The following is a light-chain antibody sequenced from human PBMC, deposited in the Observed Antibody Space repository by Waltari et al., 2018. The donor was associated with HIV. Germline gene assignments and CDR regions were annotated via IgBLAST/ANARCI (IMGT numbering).Light chain of an antibody. Sequence: QSVLTQPPSASGTPGQRVTISCSGSSSNIGSNTVSWYQQVPGTAPNGFIYSNDDRPSGVPDRFSGSKSGTSASLAISGLQSEDEADYYCATWDDSLNGWVFGGGTKVTVL. CDR3: ATWDDSLNGWV. CDR2: SND. V-gene: IGLV1-44*01. CDR1: SSNIGSNT. J-gene: IGLJ3*02.